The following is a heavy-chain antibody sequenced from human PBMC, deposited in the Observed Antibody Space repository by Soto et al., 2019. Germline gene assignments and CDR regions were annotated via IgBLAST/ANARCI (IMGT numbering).Heavy chain of an antibody. CDR3: ERRATYYYYFDY. CDR1: GLNFPSFW. CDR2: IYPGDSDT. Sequence: GESLKISCKHSGLNFPSFWIAWVRQMPGKGLEWMGIIYPGDSDTRYSPSFQGQVTISADKSISTAYLQWSSLKASDTAMYYCERRATYYYYFDYWGQGTLVTVSS. D-gene: IGHD3-10*01. J-gene: IGHJ4*02. V-gene: IGHV5-51*01.